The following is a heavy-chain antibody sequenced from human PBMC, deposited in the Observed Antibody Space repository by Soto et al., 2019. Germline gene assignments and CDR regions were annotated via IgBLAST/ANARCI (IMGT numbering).Heavy chain of an antibody. CDR1: GFTFSSYS. CDR2: ISSSSSYI. D-gene: IGHD3-9*01. V-gene: IGHV3-21*01. J-gene: IGHJ5*02. Sequence: GGSLRLSCAASGFTFSSYSMNWVRQAPGKGLEWVSSISSSSSYIYYADSVKGRFTISRDNAKNSLYLQMNSLRAEDTAVYYCARDYVPEYEYFLLWFDPWGQGTLVTVSS. CDR3: ARDYVPEYEYFLLWFDP.